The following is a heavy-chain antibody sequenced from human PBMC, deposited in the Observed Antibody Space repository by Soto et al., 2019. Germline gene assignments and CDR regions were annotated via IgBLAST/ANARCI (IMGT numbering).Heavy chain of an antibody. CDR2: ISGSGGST. CDR1: GFTFSSYA. J-gene: IGHJ4*02. D-gene: IGHD2-15*01. Sequence: EVQLLESGGGLVQPGGSLRLSCAASGFTFSSYAMSWVRQAPGKGLEWVSAISGSGGSTYYADSVKGRFTISRDNSKNKLYLQMNSLRAEDTAVYYCAKPKPPYCSGGSCEGLYDYWGQGTLVTVSS. V-gene: IGHV3-23*01. CDR3: AKPKPPYCSGGSCEGLYDY.